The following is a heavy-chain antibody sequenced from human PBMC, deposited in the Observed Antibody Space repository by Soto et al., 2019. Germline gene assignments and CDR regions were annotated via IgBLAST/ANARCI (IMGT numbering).Heavy chain of an antibody. CDR1: GVIFSSYG. D-gene: IGHD2-2*02. Sequence: GSLRLSCAAPGVIFSSYGMHWVRQAPGKGLVWVSRLHSDGRTTTYADSVRGRFTISRDNAKNTLYLQMNSLRAEDTAVYYCARELPTTIRGGYYYSSGMDVWGQGTTVTVSS. CDR2: LHSDGRTT. J-gene: IGHJ6*02. V-gene: IGHV3-74*03. CDR3: ARELPTTIRGGYYYSSGMDV.